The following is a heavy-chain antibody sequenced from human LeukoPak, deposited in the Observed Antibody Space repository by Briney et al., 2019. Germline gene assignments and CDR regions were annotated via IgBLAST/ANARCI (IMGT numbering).Heavy chain of an antibody. Sequence: ASVKVSXKASGGTFSSYAISWVRQAPGQGLEWMGVIHPNDGSTTYAQKFQGRIIMTSDTSTSTIYMELSSLRSDDTAVYYCARGDIDHWGQGTLVTVSS. D-gene: IGHD2-15*01. CDR2: IHPNDGST. J-gene: IGHJ5*02. CDR3: ARGDIDH. V-gene: IGHV1-46*01. CDR1: GGTFSSYA.